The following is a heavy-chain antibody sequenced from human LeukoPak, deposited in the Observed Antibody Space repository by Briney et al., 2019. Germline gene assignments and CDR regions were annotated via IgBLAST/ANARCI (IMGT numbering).Heavy chain of an antibody. D-gene: IGHD2-15*01. Sequence: SVKVSCKASGGTFSSYAISWVRHAPGQGLEWMGRIIPILGIANYAQKFQGRVTITADKSTSTAYMELSSLRSEDTAVYYCARLGSGNPEYFQHWGQGTLVTVSS. CDR3: ARLGSGNPEYFQH. J-gene: IGHJ1*01. CDR2: IIPILGIA. V-gene: IGHV1-69*04. CDR1: GGTFSSYA.